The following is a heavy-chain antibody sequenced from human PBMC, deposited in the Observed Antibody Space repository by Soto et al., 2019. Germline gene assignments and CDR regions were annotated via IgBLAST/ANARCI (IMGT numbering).Heavy chain of an antibody. CDR3: ARDSHRSYYYYGMDV. V-gene: IGHV1-46*01. CDR1: GYTFTSYY. J-gene: IGHJ6*02. Sequence: GASVKVSCKASGYTFTSYYMHWVRQAPGQGLEWMGITNPSGGSTSYAQKFQGRVTMTRDTSTSTVYMELSSLRSEDTAVYYCARDSHRSYYYYGMDVWGQGTTVTVSS. CDR2: TNPSGGST.